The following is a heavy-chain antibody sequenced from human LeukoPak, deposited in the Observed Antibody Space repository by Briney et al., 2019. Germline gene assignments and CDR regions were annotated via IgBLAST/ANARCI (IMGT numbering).Heavy chain of an antibody. Sequence: WXXXHXGKGLEWIGYIYYRGSTYYNPSLKSRVTISVDTSKNQFSLKLSSVTAADTAVYYCARGRTGDAFDYWGQGTLVTVSS. CDR2: IYYRGST. V-gene: IGHV4-31*02. D-gene: IGHD7-27*01. CDR3: ARGRTGDAFDY. J-gene: IGHJ4*02.